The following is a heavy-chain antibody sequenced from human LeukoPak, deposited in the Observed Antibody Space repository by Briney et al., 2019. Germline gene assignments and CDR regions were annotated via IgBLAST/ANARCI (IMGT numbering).Heavy chain of an antibody. CDR3: ARDLMYYDILTGLYGMDV. CDR2: ISGNSSYI. Sequence: PGGSLRLSCAASGFTFSTHTINWVRQAPGKGLEWVSSISGNSSYIYYADSVKGRFTISRDDAKSSLYLQMNSLRAEDTAAYYCARDLMYYDILTGLYGMDVWGQGTPVTVSS. V-gene: IGHV3-21*01. J-gene: IGHJ6*02. D-gene: IGHD3-9*01. CDR1: GFTFSTHT.